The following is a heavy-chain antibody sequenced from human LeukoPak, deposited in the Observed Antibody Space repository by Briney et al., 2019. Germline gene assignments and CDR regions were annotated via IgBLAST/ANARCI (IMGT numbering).Heavy chain of an antibody. Sequence: GRSLRLSCAASGFTFDDYAMHWVRQAPGKGLEWVSGISWNSGSIGYADSVKGRFTISRDNAKNSLYLQMNSLRAEDTALYYCAKGGALLWFGELVFWGQGTLVTVSS. CDR1: GFTFDDYA. D-gene: IGHD3-10*01. CDR2: ISWNSGSI. J-gene: IGHJ4*02. V-gene: IGHV3-9*01. CDR3: AKGGALLWFGELVF.